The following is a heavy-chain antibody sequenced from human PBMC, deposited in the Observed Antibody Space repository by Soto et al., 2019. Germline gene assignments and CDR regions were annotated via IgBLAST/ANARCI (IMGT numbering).Heavy chain of an antibody. Sequence: SETLSLTCAVYGGSFSGYYWSWIRQPPGKGLEWIGEINHSGSTNYNPSLKSRVTISVDTSKNQFSLKLSSVTAADTAVYYCARVGGGSYSSSYHYYYYMDVWGKGTTVTVSS. CDR2: INHSGST. CDR1: GGSFSGYY. J-gene: IGHJ6*03. CDR3: ARVGGGSYSSSYHYYYYMDV. D-gene: IGHD6-6*01. V-gene: IGHV4-34*01.